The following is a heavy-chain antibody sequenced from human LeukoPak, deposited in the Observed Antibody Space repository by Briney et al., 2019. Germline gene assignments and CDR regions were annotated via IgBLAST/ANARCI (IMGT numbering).Heavy chain of an antibody. CDR1: GFTFSSYA. CDR2: INTDGSTT. V-gene: IGHV3-74*01. J-gene: IGHJ4*02. Sequence: GGSLRLSCAASGFTFSSYAMHWVRQAPGKGLVWVSRINTDGSTTNFADSVKGRFTISRDNAKNTVSLQMNSLKAEDTAVYYCGTVFDHWGPGILVTVSS. CDR3: GTVFDH.